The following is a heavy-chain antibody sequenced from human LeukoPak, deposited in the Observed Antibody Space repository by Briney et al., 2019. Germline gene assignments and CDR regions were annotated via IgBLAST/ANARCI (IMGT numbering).Heavy chain of an antibody. CDR3: ARSPPSWLYYYGSGSPPSYFDY. D-gene: IGHD3-10*01. CDR2: IYYSGST. Sequence: SETLSLTCTVSGGSISSGDYYWSWLRQPPGKGLEWIGYIYYSGSTNYNPSLKSRVTISVDTSKNQFSLKLTSVTAADTAVYYCARSPPSWLYYYGSGSPPSYFDYWGQGTLVTVSS. V-gene: IGHV4-61*08. J-gene: IGHJ4*02. CDR1: GGSISSGDYY.